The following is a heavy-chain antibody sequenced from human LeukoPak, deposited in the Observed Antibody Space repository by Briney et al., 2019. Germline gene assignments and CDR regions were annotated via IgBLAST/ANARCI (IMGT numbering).Heavy chain of an antibody. Sequence: SETLSLTCTVSGASVNSGTYYWSWLRQPPGKGLEWIGFIYYTGNTKYHPSLEGRVTISVDTSKNHFSLKLTSLTAADTAIYYCASGLGPIWGQGTLVTVSS. CDR3: ASGLGPI. V-gene: IGHV4-61*03. CDR1: GASVNSGTYY. CDR2: IYYTGNT. J-gene: IGHJ3*02.